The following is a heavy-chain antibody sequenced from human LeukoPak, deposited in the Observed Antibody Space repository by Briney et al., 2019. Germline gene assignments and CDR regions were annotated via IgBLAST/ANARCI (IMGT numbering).Heavy chain of an antibody. D-gene: IGHD4-17*01. CDR2: ISYDGSNK. CDR1: GFPFSSYA. V-gene: IGHV3-30-3*01. CDR3: ARDKPLGGDLDAFDI. Sequence: TGGSLRLSCAASGFPFSSYAMHWVRQAPGKGLEWVAVISYDGSNKYYADSVKGRFTISRDNSKNTLYLQMNSLRAEDTAVYYCARDKPLGGDLDAFDIWGQGTMVTVSS. J-gene: IGHJ3*02.